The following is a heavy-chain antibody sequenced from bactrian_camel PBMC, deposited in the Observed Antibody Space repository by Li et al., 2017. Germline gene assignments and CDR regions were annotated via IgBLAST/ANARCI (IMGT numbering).Heavy chain of an antibody. D-gene: IGHD1*01. CDR2: IDSDGST. CDR3: AAEEHCGAAVGANLWLSGAEFGS. CDR1: GYTYSSYC. V-gene: IGHV3S26*01. J-gene: IGHJ6*01. Sequence: HVQLVESGGGSVQAGGSLRLSCTASGYTYSSYCMGWFRQAPGKEREGVAAIDSDGSTSYADSVKGRFTISKDNAKNTLYLQMNSLKPEDTARYFCAAEEHCGAAVGANLWLSGAEFGSWGQGTQVTVS.